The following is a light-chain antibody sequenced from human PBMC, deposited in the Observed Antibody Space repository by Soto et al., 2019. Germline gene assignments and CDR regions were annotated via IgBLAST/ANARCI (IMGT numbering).Light chain of an antibody. CDR3: SSYTTSNTLV. Sequence: QSALTQPASVSGSPGQSITISCTGTSSDVGAYTYVSWYQQHPGKAPKLMIFEVSDRPSGVSNRFSVSKSGNTASLTISGLQAEDEADYYCSSYTTSNTLVFGGGTKLTVL. V-gene: IGLV2-14*01. CDR2: EVS. CDR1: SSDVGAYTY. J-gene: IGLJ2*01.